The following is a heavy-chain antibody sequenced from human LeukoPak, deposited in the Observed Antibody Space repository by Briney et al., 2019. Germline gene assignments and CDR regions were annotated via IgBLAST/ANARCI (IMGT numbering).Heavy chain of an antibody. CDR3: ARFSFSGDYMDV. Sequence: PSETLSLTCSVAGASISSYYRRWGRQPPGKGVGRVGYIYISGRTNYNPSLKSRVTISVHTSKNLFSLKLRSVTAADTAVYYCARFSFSGDYMDVWGKGTTVTVSS. V-gene: IGHV4-4*09. CDR1: GASISSYY. CDR2: IYISGRT. D-gene: IGHD1-26*01. J-gene: IGHJ6*03.